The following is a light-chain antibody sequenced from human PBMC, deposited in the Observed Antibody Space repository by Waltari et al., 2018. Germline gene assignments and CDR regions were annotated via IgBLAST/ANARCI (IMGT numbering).Light chain of an antibody. CDR1: SSNIESNT. Sequence: QSVLTQPPSASGTPGQRVTIACSGGSSNIESNTVNWYQQLPGPAPKLLIYRNNQRPAGVPDRFSGSKSGTSASLGISGLQSEDEADYYCAAWDDRLNGPVFGGGTKLTVL. CDR3: AAWDDRLNGPV. J-gene: IGLJ3*02. CDR2: RNN. V-gene: IGLV1-44*01.